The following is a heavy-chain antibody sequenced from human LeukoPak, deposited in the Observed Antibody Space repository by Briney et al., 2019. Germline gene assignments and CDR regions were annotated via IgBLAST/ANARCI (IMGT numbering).Heavy chain of an antibody. CDR3: AKLGRGDRDY. CDR1: GFTFDDYA. Sequence: GRSLRLSCAASGFTFDDYAMRWVRQAPGKGLEWVSGISWNSGSIGYADSVKGRFTISRDNAKNSLYLQMNSLRAEDTALYYCAKLGRGDRDYWGQGTLVTVSS. V-gene: IGHV3-9*01. J-gene: IGHJ4*02. CDR2: ISWNSGSI. D-gene: IGHD7-27*01.